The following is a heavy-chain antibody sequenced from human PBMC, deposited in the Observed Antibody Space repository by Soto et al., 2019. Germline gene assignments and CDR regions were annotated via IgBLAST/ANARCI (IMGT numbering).Heavy chain of an antibody. V-gene: IGHV4-4*07. Sequence: SETLSLTCTVSGGSISSYRWSWIRQPAGKGLEWIGRLNTYGNTHYNPSLKSRVTVSVDTSRNQFFLTLRSVTAADSAVYHCGRESGETWDYEASWGQGAPVTVSS. CDR2: LNTYGNT. CDR1: GGSISSYR. CDR3: GRESGETWDYEAS. D-gene: IGHD1-7*01. J-gene: IGHJ5*02.